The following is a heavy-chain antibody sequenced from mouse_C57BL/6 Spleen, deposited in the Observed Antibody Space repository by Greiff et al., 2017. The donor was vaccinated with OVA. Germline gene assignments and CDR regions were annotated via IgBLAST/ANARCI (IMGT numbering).Heavy chain of an antibody. CDR3: ARWDYDAY. Sequence: QVQLKASGGELARPGASVKMSCKASGYTFTSYTMHWVKQRPGQGLEWIGYINPSSGYTKYNQKFKDKATLTADKSSSTAYMQLSSLTSEDSAVYYCARWDYDAYWGQGTLVTVSA. CDR2: INPSSGYT. D-gene: IGHD2-4*01. J-gene: IGHJ3*01. V-gene: IGHV1-4*01. CDR1: GYTFTSYT.